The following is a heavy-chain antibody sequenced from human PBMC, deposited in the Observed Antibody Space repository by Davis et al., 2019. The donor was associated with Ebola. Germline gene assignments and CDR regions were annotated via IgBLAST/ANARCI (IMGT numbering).Heavy chain of an antibody. CDR1: GYRFTSYY. V-gene: IGHV1-46*01. CDR3: AREGGRYYDSSGYVFDI. Sequence: ASVKVSCKASGYRFTSYYMHWVRQAPGQGLEWVGLINPNTGGTSYAQNFQVRVNMTRDTSTSTVYMELSSLRSEDTAVYYCAREGGRYYDSSGYVFDIWGKGTMVKVSS. CDR2: INPNTGGT. D-gene: IGHD3-22*01. J-gene: IGHJ3*02.